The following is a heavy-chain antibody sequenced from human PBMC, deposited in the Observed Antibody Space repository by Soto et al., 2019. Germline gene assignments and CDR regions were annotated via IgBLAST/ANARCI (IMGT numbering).Heavy chain of an antibody. D-gene: IGHD3-3*01. V-gene: IGHV1-18*01. J-gene: IGHJ6*02. CDR2: ISAYNGNT. CDR1: GYTFTSYG. CDR3: AGDLLGFWSGYPRPLGMDV. Sequence: ASVKVSCKASGYTFTSYGISWVRQAPGQGLEWMGWISAYNGNTNYAQKLQGRVTMTTDTSTSTAYMELRSLRSDDTAVYYCAGDLLGFWSGYPRPLGMDVWGQGTTVTVSS.